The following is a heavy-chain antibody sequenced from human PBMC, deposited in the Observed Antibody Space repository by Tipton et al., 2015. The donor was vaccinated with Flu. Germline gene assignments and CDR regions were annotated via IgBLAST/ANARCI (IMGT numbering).Heavy chain of an antibody. CDR1: GGSITSGVYY. CDR2: IYSGGGT. D-gene: IGHD2-15*01. CDR3: GRSGRSGMPIDS. J-gene: IGHJ4*02. Sequence: TLSLTCTVSGGSITSGVYYWSWIRQSAGKGLEWIGRIYSGGGTNFSPSLKSRISISLDTSKNQVSLSLSSVTAADTAVYYCGRSGRSGMPIDSWGQGTLVTVSS. V-gene: IGHV4-61*02.